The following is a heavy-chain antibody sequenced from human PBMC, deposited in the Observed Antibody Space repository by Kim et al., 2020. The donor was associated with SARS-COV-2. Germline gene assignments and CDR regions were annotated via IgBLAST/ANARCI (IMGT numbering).Heavy chain of an antibody. Sequence: YNYYAVAVKSRIRNNPDTSKKQFSLQLNSVTPEDTAVYYCARSIRGYFDYWGQGTLVTVSS. J-gene: IGHJ4*02. D-gene: IGHD6-6*01. CDR2: YN. V-gene: IGHV6-1*01. CDR3: ARSIRGYFDY.